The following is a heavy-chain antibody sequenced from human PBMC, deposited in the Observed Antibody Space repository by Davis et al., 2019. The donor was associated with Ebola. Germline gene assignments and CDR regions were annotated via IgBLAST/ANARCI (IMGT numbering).Heavy chain of an antibody. D-gene: IGHD3-3*01. CDR2: ISAYNGNT. CDR1: GYTFTSYG. V-gene: IGHV1-18*01. CDR3: ARGRLTIFGVVIGDAFDI. J-gene: IGHJ3*02. Sequence: ASVKVSCKASGYTFTSYGISWVRQAPGQGLEWMGWISAYNGNTNYAQKLQGRVTMTTDTSTSTAYMELRSLRSDDAAVYYCARGRLTIFGVVIGDAFDIWGQGTMVTVSS.